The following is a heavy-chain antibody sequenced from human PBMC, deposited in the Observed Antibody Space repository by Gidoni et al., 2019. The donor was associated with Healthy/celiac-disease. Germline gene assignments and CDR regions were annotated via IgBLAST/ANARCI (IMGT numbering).Heavy chain of an antibody. CDR1: GGFHSSYY. V-gene: IGHV4-4*07. CDR3: ARNRVLGSSSSWFDP. D-gene: IGHD6-13*01. J-gene: IGHJ5*02. CDR2: IYTSGST. Sequence: QVQLQESRPALVQPSETLSLTCTVSGGFHSSYYWSWIRQHAGKGLVWIGRIYTSGSTNYNPSRKSRVTVSVDASKSQFSLKLSCVTAADTAVYYCARNRVLGSSSSWFDPWGQGTLVTVSS.